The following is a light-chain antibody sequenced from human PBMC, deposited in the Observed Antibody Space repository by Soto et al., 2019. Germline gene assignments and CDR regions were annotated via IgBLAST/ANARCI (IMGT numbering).Light chain of an antibody. CDR3: QQLNSYPIT. CDR2: AAS. Sequence: IQLTQSPSSLSASVGDRVTITCRASQGISSYLAWYQQKPGKAPKLLIYAASTLQSGVPSRFSGSGSGTDFTITISSLQTEDFATYYCQQLNSYPITFGGGTKVEIK. CDR1: QGISSY. J-gene: IGKJ4*01. V-gene: IGKV1-9*01.